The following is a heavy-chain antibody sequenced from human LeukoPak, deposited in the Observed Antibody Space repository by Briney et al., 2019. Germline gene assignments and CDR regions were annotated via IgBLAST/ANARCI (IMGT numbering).Heavy chain of an antibody. J-gene: IGHJ4*02. CDR3: ARTITGFCANGICYRYYFDY. CDR2: IDWDNDK. V-gene: IGHV2-70*11. CDR1: GFSLNTSKMC. Sequence: SGPALVKPTQTLTLTCTFSGFSLNTSKMCVSWIRQPPGKALEWLARIDWDNDKYYSTSLKTRLTISKATSKNQVVLTVTNMDPMDTATYYCARTITGFCANGICYRYYFDYWGRGALVTVSS. D-gene: IGHD2-8*01.